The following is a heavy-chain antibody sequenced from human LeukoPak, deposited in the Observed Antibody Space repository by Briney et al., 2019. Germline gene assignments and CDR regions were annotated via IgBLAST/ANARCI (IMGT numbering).Heavy chain of an antibody. CDR3: ARQTRKVGATDY. Sequence: SETLSLTCTVSGGSISSSSYYWGWIRQPPGKGLEWIGSIYYSGSTYYNPSLKSRVTISVDTSKNQFSLKLSSVTAADTAVYYCARQTRKVGATDYWGQGTLVTVSS. CDR1: GGSISSSSYY. CDR2: IYYSGST. D-gene: IGHD1-26*01. V-gene: IGHV4-39*01. J-gene: IGHJ4*02.